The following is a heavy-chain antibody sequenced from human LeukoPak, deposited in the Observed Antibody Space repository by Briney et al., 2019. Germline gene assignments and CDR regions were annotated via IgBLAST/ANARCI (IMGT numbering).Heavy chain of an antibody. D-gene: IGHD5-18*01. CDR3: VREARGYHYTYFDY. CDR1: GLTLGGHD. Sequence: GGSLRLSCTASGLTLGGHDMQWVRQTTGDGLEWVAAVSAGHHAFYAGSVRGRFTVSREDAKNSLFLQMNSLRAGDTAIYYCVREARGYHYTYFDYWGQGSLVTVSS. CDR2: VSAGHHA. J-gene: IGHJ4*02. V-gene: IGHV3-13*01.